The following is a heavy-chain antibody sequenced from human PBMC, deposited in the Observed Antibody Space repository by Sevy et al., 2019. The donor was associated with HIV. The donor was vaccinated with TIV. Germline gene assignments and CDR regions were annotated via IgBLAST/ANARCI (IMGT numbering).Heavy chain of an antibody. D-gene: IGHD3-10*01. J-gene: IGHJ5*02. CDR1: GYSFNSYW. CDR3: AGYGCNDEDRNNWFDP. Sequence: GESLKISCKGSGYSFNSYWIAWVRQIPGKGLEWMGIIYPGDSDTRYSPSFQGQVTISADKSISTAYVQWSSLKASDTAMYYCAGYGCNDEDRNNWFDPWGRGTLVTVSS. CDR2: IYPGDSDT. V-gene: IGHV5-51*01.